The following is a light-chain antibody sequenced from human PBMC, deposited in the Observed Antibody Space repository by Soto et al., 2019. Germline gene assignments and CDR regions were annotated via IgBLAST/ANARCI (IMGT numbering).Light chain of an antibody. J-gene: IGLJ3*02. CDR1: SSNIGSND. V-gene: IGLV1-47*01. Sequence: QSVLTQPPSASGTPGQRVTMSCSGSSSNIGSNDVYWHQQIPGTAPKLLIYRNNQRPSGVPDRFSGSKSGTSASLAITGLQAEDEADYYCQSYDHTLSRSLFGGGTKLTVL. CDR3: QSYDHTLSRSL. CDR2: RNN.